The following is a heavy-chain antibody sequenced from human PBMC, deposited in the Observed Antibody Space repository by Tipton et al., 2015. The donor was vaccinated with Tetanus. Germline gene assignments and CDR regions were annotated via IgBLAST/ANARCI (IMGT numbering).Heavy chain of an antibody. CDR1: GVSVRSGVYD. CDR2: VHDSGRT. CDR3: ARERIRLIGEVIFRFFDL. V-gene: IGHV4-61*08. D-gene: IGHD3-3*02. J-gene: IGHJ2*01. Sequence: TLSLTCTVSGVSVRSGVYDWQWIRQPPGQGLEWIGYVHDSGRTNKSPSLKSRVTMSLDTSTSQFSLELTSATAADTAVYYCARERIRLIGEVIFRFFDLWGRGTLVTVSS.